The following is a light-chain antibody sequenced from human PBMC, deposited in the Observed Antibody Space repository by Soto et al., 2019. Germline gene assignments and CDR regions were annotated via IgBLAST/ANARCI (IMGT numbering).Light chain of an antibody. J-gene: IGLJ2*01. CDR2: GDY. CDR3: QSYDRSLSGVV. V-gene: IGLV1-40*01. Sequence: QSVLTQPPSVSGAPGQRVTISCTGSSSNIGAGFHVHWYQQLPGTAPRLLIFGDYNRPSGVPDRFSVSKSGTSASLAITGLQPEDEAHYYCQSYDRSLSGVVFGGGTQLTVL. CDR1: SSNIGAGFH.